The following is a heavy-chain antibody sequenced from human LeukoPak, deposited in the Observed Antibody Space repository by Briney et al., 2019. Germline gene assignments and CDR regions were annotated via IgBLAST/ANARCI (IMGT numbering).Heavy chain of an antibody. Sequence: GGSLRLSCAASGFTVSSNYMSWVRQAPGKGLEWVAVIYSGGSTYYADSVKGRFTISRDNSKNTLYLQMNSLRAEDTAVYYCARDKVYYYDSSGYSYYWYFDLWGRGTLVTVSS. V-gene: IGHV3-66*01. CDR1: GFTVSSNY. CDR2: IYSGGST. CDR3: ARDKVYYYDSSGYSYYWYFDL. D-gene: IGHD3-22*01. J-gene: IGHJ2*01.